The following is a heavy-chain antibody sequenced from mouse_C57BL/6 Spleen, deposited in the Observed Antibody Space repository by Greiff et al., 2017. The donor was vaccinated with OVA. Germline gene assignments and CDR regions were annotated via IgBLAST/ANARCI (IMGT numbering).Heavy chain of an antibody. CDR1: GYTFTNYW. V-gene: IGHV1-63*01. CDR2: IYPGGGYT. J-gene: IGHJ4*01. CDR3: ARGEGGDYYAMDY. Sequence: VQVVESGAELVRPGTSVKMSCKASGYTFTNYWIGWAKQRPGHGLEWIGDIYPGGGYTNYNEKFKGKATLTADKSSSTAYMQFSSLTSEDSAIYYCARGEGGDYYAMDYWGQGTSVTVSS.